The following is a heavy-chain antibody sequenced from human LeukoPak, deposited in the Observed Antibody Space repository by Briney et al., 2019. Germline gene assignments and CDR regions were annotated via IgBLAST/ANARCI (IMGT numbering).Heavy chain of an antibody. Sequence: SETLSLTCTVSGGSISSSSYYWGWIRQPPGKGLEWIGRIYYSGSTYYDPSLKSRVTISVDTSKNQFSLKLSSVTAADTAVYYCADYGGNSDAFDIWGQGTMVTVSS. CDR1: GGSISSSSYY. CDR3: ADYGGNSDAFDI. D-gene: IGHD4-23*01. CDR2: IYYSGST. J-gene: IGHJ3*02. V-gene: IGHV4-39*01.